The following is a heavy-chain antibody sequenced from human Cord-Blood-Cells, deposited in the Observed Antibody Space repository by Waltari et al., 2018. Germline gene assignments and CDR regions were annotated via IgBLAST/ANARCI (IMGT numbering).Heavy chain of an antibody. CDR3: ARAPAIVVVPAAIMFDY. V-gene: IGHV1-2*02. CDR2: INPNSGGT. D-gene: IGHD2-2*01. CDR1: GYTFTGYY. Sequence: QVQLVQSGAEVKKPGASVKVSYKASGYTFTGYYMHWVRQAPGQGLEWIGWINPNSGGTNYAQKFQGRVTMTRDTSISTAYMELSRLRSDDTAVYYCARAPAIVVVPAAIMFDYWGQGTLVTVSS. J-gene: IGHJ4*02.